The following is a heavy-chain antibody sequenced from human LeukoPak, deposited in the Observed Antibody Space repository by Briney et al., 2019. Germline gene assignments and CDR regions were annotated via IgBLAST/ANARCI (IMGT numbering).Heavy chain of an antibody. J-gene: IGHJ4*02. D-gene: IGHD1-1*01. CDR1: GFSFSTNW. Sequence: GGSLRLSCAASGFSFSTNWMDWIRQAPGKGLEWVANIKQDGSAKHYVDSVKGRFTISRDNAKNSLYLQMNSLTVDDTAVYYCVKEGDWTHEYWGQGTLVIVSS. V-gene: IGHV3-7*03. CDR3: VKEGDWTHEY. CDR2: IKQDGSAK.